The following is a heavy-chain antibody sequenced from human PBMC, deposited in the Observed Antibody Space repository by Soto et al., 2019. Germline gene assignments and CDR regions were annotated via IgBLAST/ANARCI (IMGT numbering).Heavy chain of an antibody. J-gene: IGHJ4*02. Sequence: ASVKVSCKASGYTFTGYYMHWVRQAPGQGLEWMGWINPNSGGTNYAQKFQGWVTMTRDTSISTDYMELRRLRSDDTAVYYCARFRPRPMAEFGYYCGQGSLVTVAS. D-gene: IGHD3-16*01. CDR3: ARFRPRPMAEFGYY. V-gene: IGHV1-2*04. CDR1: GYTFTGYY. CDR2: INPNSGGT.